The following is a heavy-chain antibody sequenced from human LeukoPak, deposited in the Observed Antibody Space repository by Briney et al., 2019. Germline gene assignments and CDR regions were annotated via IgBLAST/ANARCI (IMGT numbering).Heavy chain of an antibody. CDR2: ISISSSYI. CDR1: GFTFSTYN. J-gene: IGHJ5*02. CDR3: ARDPAGYSSGNSCESGWFDP. Sequence: GGSLRLSCVASGFTFSTYNMNWVRQAPGKGLEWVSSISISSSYIYYADSVKGRFTISRDNAKNSLYLQMNSLRAEDAAVYCCARDPAGYSSGNSCESGWFDPWGQGTLVTVSS. V-gene: IGHV3-21*01. D-gene: IGHD2-15*01.